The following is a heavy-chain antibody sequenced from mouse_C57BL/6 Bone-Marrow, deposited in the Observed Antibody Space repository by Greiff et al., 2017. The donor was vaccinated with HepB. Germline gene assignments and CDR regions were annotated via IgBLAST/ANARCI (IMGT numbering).Heavy chain of an antibody. D-gene: IGHD2-4*01. Sequence: VQLQQSGPELVKPGASVKISCKASGYAFSSSWMNWVKQRPGKGLEWIGRIYPGDGDTNYNGKFKGKATLTADKSSSTAYMQLSSLTSEDSAVYFCVIYYDYGWDFDYWGQGTTLTVSS. V-gene: IGHV1-82*01. CDR2: IYPGDGDT. CDR1: GYAFSSSW. CDR3: VIYYDYGWDFDY. J-gene: IGHJ2*01.